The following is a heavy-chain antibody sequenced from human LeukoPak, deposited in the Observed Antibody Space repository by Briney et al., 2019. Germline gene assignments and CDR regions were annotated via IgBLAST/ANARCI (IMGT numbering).Heavy chain of an antibody. CDR1: GFTFNDAW. CDR2: IKSRTDGETT. V-gene: IGHV3-15*01. CDR3: ARVVAAVGSYYFDC. D-gene: IGHD6-13*01. J-gene: IGHJ4*02. Sequence: GGSLRLSCAASGFTFNDAWMSWVRQAPGKGLEWVGRIKSRTDGETTDYIAPVKGRFTISRDDSKNSLYLQMNSLKTEDTAVYYCARVVAAVGSYYFDCWGQGTLVTVSS.